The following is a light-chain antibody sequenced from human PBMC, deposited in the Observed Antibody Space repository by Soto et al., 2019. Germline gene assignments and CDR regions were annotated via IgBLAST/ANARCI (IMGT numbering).Light chain of an antibody. J-gene: IGKJ1*01. V-gene: IGKV1-5*01. CDR3: QQYNSYWT. CDR2: DAS. Sequence: DIQMTQSPSTLSASVGARVTITCRASQSISSWLAWYQQKPGKAPKLLIYDASSLESGVPSRFSGSGSGTESTLTISSLQPDDFATYYCQQYNSYWTFGQGTKVDI. CDR1: QSISSW.